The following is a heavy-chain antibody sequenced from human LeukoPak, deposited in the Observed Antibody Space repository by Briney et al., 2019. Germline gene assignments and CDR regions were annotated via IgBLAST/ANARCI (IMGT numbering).Heavy chain of an antibody. V-gene: IGHV4-61*02. CDR2: IYTSGST. CDR3: ARVGYYGVVRIFDY. CDR1: GGSISSGSYY. D-gene: IGHD3-10*01. J-gene: IGHJ4*02. Sequence: PSQTLSLTCTVSGGSISSGSYYWSWIRQPAGKGLEWIGRIYTSGSTNYNSSLKSRVTISVDTSKNQFSLKLSSVTAADTAVYYCARVGYYGVVRIFDYWGQGTLVTVSS.